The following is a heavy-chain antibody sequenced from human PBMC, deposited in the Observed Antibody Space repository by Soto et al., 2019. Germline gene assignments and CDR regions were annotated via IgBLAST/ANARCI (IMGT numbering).Heavy chain of an antibody. CDR3: AHSRGDLLPGQYSFDY. CDR2: ISWDGEK. J-gene: IGHJ4*02. Sequence: ITLKESGPTLVKPTQTLTLTCTFSGFSLNTRGVGVGWIRQPPGKALEWLALISWDGEKRYSPSLKSRLTITKDTSVNPVVPTFNILDPVDTATHFCAHSRGDLLPGQYSFDYWGQGTLVTVSS. V-gene: IGHV2-5*02. D-gene: IGHD3-9*01. CDR1: GFSLNTRGVG.